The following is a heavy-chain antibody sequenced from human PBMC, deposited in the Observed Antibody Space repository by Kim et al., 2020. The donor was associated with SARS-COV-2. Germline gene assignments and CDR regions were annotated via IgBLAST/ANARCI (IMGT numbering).Heavy chain of an antibody. Sequence: GGSLRLSCAASGFTFRTCAMHWVRQAPGKGLEWVAVTSYDESHKDYADSVKGRFTISRDNSKNTLYLQMNSLRDDDTAVYYCARDVTLPQGGLKGWLDSWGQGTLVIVSS. CDR1: GFTFRTCA. D-gene: IGHD2-15*01. J-gene: IGHJ4*02. CDR3: ARDVTLPQGGLKGWLDS. CDR2: TSYDESHK. V-gene: IGHV3-30-3*01.